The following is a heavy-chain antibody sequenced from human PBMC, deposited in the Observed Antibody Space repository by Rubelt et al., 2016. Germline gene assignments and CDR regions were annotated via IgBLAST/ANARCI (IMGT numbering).Heavy chain of an antibody. J-gene: IGHJ4*02. Sequence: EVQLVESGGGLVQPGGSLRLSCAASGFTFTNYWTHWVRQAPGKGLVWISRISTDGRSPSYADSVKGRFTISRGNGKNTLYLHMNSLRAEDTAVYYCARGLYGSGSYRFDYWGQGTLVTVSS. D-gene: IGHD3-10*01. CDR3: ARGLYGSGSYRFDY. CDR2: ISTDGRSP. V-gene: IGHV3-74*01. CDR1: GFTFTNYW.